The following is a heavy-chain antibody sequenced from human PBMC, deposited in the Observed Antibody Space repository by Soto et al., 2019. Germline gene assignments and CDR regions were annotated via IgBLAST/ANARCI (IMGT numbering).Heavy chain of an antibody. J-gene: IGHJ3*02. Sequence: QVTLKESGPVLVKPTETLTLTCTVSGFSLSNARMSVSWIRQPPGKALEWLAHIFSNDEKSYSTSMKSRLTIAKDTSKSQVVLTMTNMDPVDTDTYSCARIWVGATDFDIWGQGTMVTVSS. CDR1: GFSLSNARMS. CDR2: IFSNDEK. D-gene: IGHD1-26*01. CDR3: ARIWVGATDFDI. V-gene: IGHV2-26*01.